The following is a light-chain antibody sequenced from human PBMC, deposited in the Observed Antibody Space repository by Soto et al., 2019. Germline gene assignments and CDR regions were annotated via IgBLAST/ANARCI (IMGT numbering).Light chain of an antibody. V-gene: IGLV2-14*03. CDR3: SSFTRSNSNV. Sequence: QSALTQPASVSGSPGQSITISCTGTSSDVGASNYVSWYQQHPGKVPKLMIYDVSDRPSGVSNRFSGSKSGNTDSLTISGLQAEDAADYYCSSFTRSNSNVFGTGTKVTVL. J-gene: IGLJ1*01. CDR1: SSDVGASNY. CDR2: DVS.